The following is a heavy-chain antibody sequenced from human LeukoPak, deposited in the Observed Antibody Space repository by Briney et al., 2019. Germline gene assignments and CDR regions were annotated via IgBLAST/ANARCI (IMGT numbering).Heavy chain of an antibody. J-gene: IGHJ4*02. D-gene: IGHD2-8*01. CDR1: GFTFSSYT. CDR2: ININGGRT. Sequence: PGGSLRLSCSVSGFTFSSYTMHWVRQAPGKGLEYVSSININGGRTYYADSVKGRFTISRDNSKNMMYLQMSSLRAVDTAVYYCVKDKWIDHWGQGTLVTVSS. V-gene: IGHV3-64D*09. CDR3: VKDKWIDH.